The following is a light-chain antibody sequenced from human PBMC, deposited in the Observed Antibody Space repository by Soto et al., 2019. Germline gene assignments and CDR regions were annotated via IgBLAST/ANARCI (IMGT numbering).Light chain of an antibody. CDR2: VVS. J-gene: IGLJ2*01. V-gene: IGLV2-14*01. CDR1: SSDVGGYNY. CDR3: ASYARGSTLVV. Sequence: QSVLTQPASVSGSPGQSITISCTGTSSDVGGYNYVSWYQQHPGKAPKLIIYVVSSLPSGISNRFSASKSGNTASLTISGLQAEDEADYYCASYARGSTLVVFGGGTKVTVL.